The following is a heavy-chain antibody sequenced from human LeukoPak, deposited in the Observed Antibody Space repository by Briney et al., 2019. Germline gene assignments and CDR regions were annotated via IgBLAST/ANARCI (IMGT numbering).Heavy chain of an antibody. Sequence: ASVKVSCKVSGYTLTELSMHWVRQAPGKGLEWMGGFDPEDGETIYAQKFQGRVTMTEDTPTDTAYMELSSLRSEDTAVYYCATATYYDSSGYHSSWFDPWGQGTLVTVSS. V-gene: IGHV1-24*01. CDR3: ATATYYDSSGYHSSWFDP. J-gene: IGHJ5*02. CDR2: FDPEDGET. D-gene: IGHD3-22*01. CDR1: GYTLTELS.